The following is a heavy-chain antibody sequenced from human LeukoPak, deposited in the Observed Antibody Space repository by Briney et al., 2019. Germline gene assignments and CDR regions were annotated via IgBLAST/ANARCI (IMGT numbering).Heavy chain of an antibody. Sequence: VASVKVSCTASGYTFTSYYMHWVRQAPGQGLEWMGIINSSDGDSRNAQKFQGRVTMTRDTSTRTVYMELSSLRSEDTAVYYCAKDGGSYSADYWGQGTLVTVSS. J-gene: IGHJ4*02. D-gene: IGHD3-10*01. CDR3: AKDGGSYSADY. V-gene: IGHV1-46*01. CDR2: INSSDGDS. CDR1: GYTFTSYY.